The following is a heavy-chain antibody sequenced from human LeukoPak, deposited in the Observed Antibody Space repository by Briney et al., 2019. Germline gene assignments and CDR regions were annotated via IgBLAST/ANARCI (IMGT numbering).Heavy chain of an antibody. CDR1: GFTFSSYA. V-gene: IGHV3-23*01. J-gene: IGHJ4*02. Sequence: PGGSLRLSCAASGFTFSSYAMSWVRQAPGKGLGCVSAISVMGGSTYYADSVKGRFTISRDNSKHTLYLQMNSLRAEDTAVYYCAKALDYYGSGTYYNPFDYWGQGTLVTVSS. CDR2: ISVMGGST. CDR3: AKALDYYGSGTYYNPFDY. D-gene: IGHD3-10*01.